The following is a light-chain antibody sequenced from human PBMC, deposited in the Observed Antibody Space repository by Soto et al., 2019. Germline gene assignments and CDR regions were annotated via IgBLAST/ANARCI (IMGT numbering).Light chain of an antibody. Sequence: DIQMTQSPSSVSASIGDRVTITCRASQDISSWLAWYQQKPGKAPKVLIYAASSLQSGVPSRFSGSVSGTDCTLTIISLQPEDIATYYCQQANTFPLSFGQGTRLEIK. J-gene: IGKJ5*01. CDR3: QQANTFPLS. CDR1: QDISSW. CDR2: AAS. V-gene: IGKV1-12*01.